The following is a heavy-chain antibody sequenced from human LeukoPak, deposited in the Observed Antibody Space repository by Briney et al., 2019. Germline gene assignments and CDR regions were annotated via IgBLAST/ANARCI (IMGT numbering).Heavy chain of an antibody. CDR3: AKGPSIAVAPFDY. Sequence: PGGSLRLSCAASGFTFSSYAMSWVRQVPGKGLEWVSAISGSGGSTYYADSVKGRFTISRDNSKNTLYLQMNSLRAEDTAVYYCAKGPSIAVAPFDYWGQGTLVTVSS. V-gene: IGHV3-23*01. CDR1: GFTFSSYA. J-gene: IGHJ4*02. CDR2: ISGSGGST. D-gene: IGHD6-19*01.